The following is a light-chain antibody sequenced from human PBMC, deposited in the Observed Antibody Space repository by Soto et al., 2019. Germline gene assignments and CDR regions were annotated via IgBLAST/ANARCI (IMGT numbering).Light chain of an antibody. CDR1: QSISRY. CDR2: AAS. Sequence: DIQMTQTPSSLSASVGDRVTITCRASQSISRYLNWYQQKPGKAPELLIYAASSLQSGVPSRFSGSGSGTDFTLTISSLHPEDFATYYCQQSYSGLTFGPGTKVDNK. V-gene: IGKV1-39*01. CDR3: QQSYSGLT. J-gene: IGKJ3*01.